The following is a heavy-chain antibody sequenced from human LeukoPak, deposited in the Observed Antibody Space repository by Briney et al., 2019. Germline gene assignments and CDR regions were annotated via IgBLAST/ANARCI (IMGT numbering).Heavy chain of an antibody. CDR1: GFTFSSYW. CDR2: IKTDGTTT. V-gene: IGHV3-74*01. J-gene: IGHJ4*02. D-gene: IGHD6-19*01. CDR3: ARGPYTSGVYRLDY. Sequence: TGGSLRLSRAASGFTFSSYWMHWVRQAPGEGLVWVSRIKTDGTTTDYADSVKGRFTVSRDNAKNTLYLQMNSLRAEDTAVYYCARGPYTSGVYRLDYWGQGTLVTVSS.